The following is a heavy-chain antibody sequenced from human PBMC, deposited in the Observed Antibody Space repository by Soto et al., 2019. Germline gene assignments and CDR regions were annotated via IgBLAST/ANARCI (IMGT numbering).Heavy chain of an antibody. CDR3: ARGEVGIAVAGFEDPFDY. V-gene: IGHV1-18*01. CDR1: GYTFTSYG. J-gene: IGHJ4*02. Sequence: QVQLVQSGAEVKKPGASVKVSCKASGYTFTSYGISWVRQAPGQGREWMGWISAYNGNTNYAQKLQGRVTMTTDASTSTADMELRSLRSDDTAVYYCARGEVGIAVAGFEDPFDYWGQGTLVTVSS. D-gene: IGHD6-19*01. CDR2: ISAYNGNT.